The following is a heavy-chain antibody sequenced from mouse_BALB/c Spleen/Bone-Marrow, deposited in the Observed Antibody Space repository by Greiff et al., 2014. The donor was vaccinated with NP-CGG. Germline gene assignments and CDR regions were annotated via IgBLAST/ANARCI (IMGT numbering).Heavy chain of an antibody. J-gene: IGHJ4*01. Sequence: EVKLEESGGGLVQPGGSRKLSCAASGFTFSSFGMHWVRQAPEKGLEWVAYISSGSSTIYYADTVQGRFTISRDNPKNTLFLQMTSLRSEDTAMYYCARSPYDYAAMDYWGQGTSVTVSS. CDR1: GFTFSSFG. CDR3: ARSPYDYAAMDY. D-gene: IGHD2-4*01. V-gene: IGHV5-17*02. CDR2: ISSGSSTI.